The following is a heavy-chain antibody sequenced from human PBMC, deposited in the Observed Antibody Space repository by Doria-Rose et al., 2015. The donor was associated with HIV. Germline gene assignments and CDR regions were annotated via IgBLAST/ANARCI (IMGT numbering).Heavy chain of an antibody. CDR3: ARQEEQYLSDCYYYYLDV. D-gene: IGHD2-2*01. CDR2: IYYSGST. V-gene: IGHV4-59*08. J-gene: IGHJ6*03. Sequence: YIYYSGSTNYNPSLKSRVTMSVDRSKNQFSLRLTSVTAADAAVYYCARQEEQYLSDCYYYYLDVWGKGTTVTVSS.